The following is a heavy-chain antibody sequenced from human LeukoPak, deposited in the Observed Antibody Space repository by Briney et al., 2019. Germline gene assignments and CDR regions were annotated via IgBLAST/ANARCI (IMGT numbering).Heavy chain of an antibody. CDR3: VKPYYFSSGSLT. CDR2: INQDGSEK. Sequence: GGSLRLSCAASGFNFRSYWMSWVRQAPGKGLEWVATINQDGSEKYFMDSLKGRLIISRDNAKNSLHLQVNSLRAEDTAVYYCVKPYYFSSGSLTWGPGTLVTVSS. CDR1: GFNFRSYW. D-gene: IGHD3-10*01. J-gene: IGHJ5*02. V-gene: IGHV3-7*01.